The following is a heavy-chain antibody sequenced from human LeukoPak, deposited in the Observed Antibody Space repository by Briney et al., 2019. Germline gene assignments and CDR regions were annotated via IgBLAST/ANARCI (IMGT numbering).Heavy chain of an antibody. CDR2: IIPIFGTA. Sequence: GASVKVSCKASGGTFSSYAISWVRQAPGQGLEWMGGIIPIFGTANYARKFQGRVTITADESTSTAYMELSSLRSEDTAVYYCASGYCTNGVCLGDSWGQGTLVTVSS. V-gene: IGHV1-69*13. CDR3: ASGYCTNGVCLGDS. CDR1: GGTFSSYA. D-gene: IGHD2-8*01. J-gene: IGHJ5*02.